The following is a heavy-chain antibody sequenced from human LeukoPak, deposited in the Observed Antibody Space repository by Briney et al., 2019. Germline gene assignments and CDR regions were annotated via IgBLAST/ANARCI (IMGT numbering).Heavy chain of an antibody. D-gene: IGHD5-18*01. CDR2: IIPIFGTA. V-gene: IGHV1-69*13. J-gene: IGHJ4*02. CDR1: GGTFSSYA. CDR3: ATNSYGYHY. Sequence: SVKVSCKASGGTFSSYAISWVRQAPGQGLEGMGGIIPIFGTANYAQKFQGRVTITADESTSTAYMELSRLRSEDPAVYSCATNSYGYHYWGQGTLVTVSS.